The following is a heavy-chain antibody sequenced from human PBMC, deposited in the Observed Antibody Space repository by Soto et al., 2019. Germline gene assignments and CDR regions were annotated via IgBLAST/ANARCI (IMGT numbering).Heavy chain of an antibody. CDR2: ISYDGSNK. J-gene: IGHJ4*02. Sequence: LRLSCAASGFTFSSYGMHWVRQAPGKGLEWVAVISYDGSNKYYADSVKGRFTISRDNSKNTLYLQMNSLRAEDTAVYYCASAPPLPIDYWGQGTLVTVPS. CDR1: GFTFSSYG. V-gene: IGHV3-30*03. CDR3: ASAPPLPIDY.